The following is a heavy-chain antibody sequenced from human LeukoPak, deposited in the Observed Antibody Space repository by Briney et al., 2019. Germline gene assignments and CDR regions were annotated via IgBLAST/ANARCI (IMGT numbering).Heavy chain of an antibody. D-gene: IGHD4-23*01. CDR2: ISSSSSYI. CDR3: ARDHYGGNSPFDY. V-gene: IGHV3-21*01. J-gene: IGHJ4*02. Sequence: GGSLRLSCAASGFTFNKYNMDWVRQAPGKGLEWVSSISSSSSYIYYADSVKGRFTISRDNAKNSLYLQMNSLRAEDTAVYYCARDHYGGNSPFDYWGQGTLVTVSS. CDR1: GFTFNKYN.